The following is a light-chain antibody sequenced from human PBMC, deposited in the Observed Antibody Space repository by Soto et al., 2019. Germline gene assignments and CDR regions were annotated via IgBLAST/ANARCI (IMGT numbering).Light chain of an antibody. CDR2: DIS. J-gene: IGKJ4*01. V-gene: IGKV3-11*01. CDR3: QQRRNWPLT. Sequence: EIVLTQSPATLSLSPGERATLSCRASQSVGYYLSWYQQKPGQAPRLLIYDISNTADGIPARFSGSGSGTDFTLTISSLEPEDFAVYYCQQRRNWPLTFGGGTKVEIK. CDR1: QSVGYY.